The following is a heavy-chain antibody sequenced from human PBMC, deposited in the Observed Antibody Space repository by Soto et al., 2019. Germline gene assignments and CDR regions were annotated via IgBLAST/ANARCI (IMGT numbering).Heavy chain of an antibody. CDR2: TYYRSKWYN. D-gene: IGHD6-13*01. V-gene: IGHV6-1*01. Sequence: PSQTLSLTCAISGDSVSSNSAAWNWIRQSPSRGLEWLGRTYYRSKWYNDYAVSVKSRITINPDTSKNQFSLQLNSVTPEDTAVYYCARDWKEGGEYSSSWYRIFDYWGQGTLVTVFS. CDR3: ARDWKEGGEYSSSWYRIFDY. CDR1: GDSVSSNSAA. J-gene: IGHJ4*02.